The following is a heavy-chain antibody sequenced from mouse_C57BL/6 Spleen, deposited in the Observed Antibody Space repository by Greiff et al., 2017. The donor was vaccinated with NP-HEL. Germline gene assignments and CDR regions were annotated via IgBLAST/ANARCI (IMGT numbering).Heavy chain of an antibody. CDR2: IYPGDGDT. D-gene: IGHD1-1*01. Sequence: QVQLQQSGPELVKPGASVKLSCKASGYAFSSSWMNWVQQRPGKGLEWIGRIYPGDGDTNYNGKFKGKATLTADKSSSTAYMRLSSLTSEGSAVYSCARFGTTVVATRYFDVWGTGTTVTVSS. CDR1: GYAFSSSW. J-gene: IGHJ1*03. CDR3: ARFGTTVVATRYFDV. V-gene: IGHV1-82*01.